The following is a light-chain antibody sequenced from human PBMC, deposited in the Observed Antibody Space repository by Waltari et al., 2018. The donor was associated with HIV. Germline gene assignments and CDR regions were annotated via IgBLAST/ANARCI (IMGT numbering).Light chain of an antibody. J-gene: IGLJ2*01. V-gene: IGLV2-14*03. CDR3: SSYTSSSTGVV. Sequence: GSPGQSITISCTRTSSDVGGYNYVSWYQQHPGKAPKLMIYDVSNRPSGVSNRFSGSKSGNTASLTISGLQAEDEADYYCSSYTSSSTGVVFGGGTKLTVL. CDR2: DVS. CDR1: SSDVGGYNY.